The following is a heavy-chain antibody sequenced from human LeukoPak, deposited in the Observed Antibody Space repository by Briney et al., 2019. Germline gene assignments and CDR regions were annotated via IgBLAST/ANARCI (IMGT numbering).Heavy chain of an antibody. D-gene: IGHD3-16*01. CDR1: GGSFSGYY. Sequence: SETLSLTCAVYGGSFSGYYWSWIRQPPGKGLEWIGEINHSGSTNYNPSLKSRVTISVDTSKNQFSLKLSSVTAADTAVYNCARGGGPNYWGQGTLVTVSS. CDR2: INHSGST. CDR3: ARGGGPNY. V-gene: IGHV4-34*01. J-gene: IGHJ4*02.